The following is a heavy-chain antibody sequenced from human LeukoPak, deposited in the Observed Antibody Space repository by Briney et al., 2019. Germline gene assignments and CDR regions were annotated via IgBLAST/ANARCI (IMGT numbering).Heavy chain of an antibody. Sequence: PAGSLRLSCGASGFTFSSYWIHWVRHAPGKVLVWVSRINTDGRITTYADSVKGRFTISRDNAKKTLYLQMNSLRAEDTAVYYCAKDFTGPLDYWGQGTLVTVSS. CDR1: GFTFSSYW. V-gene: IGHV3-74*03. D-gene: IGHD3-3*01. CDR2: INTDGRIT. J-gene: IGHJ4*02. CDR3: AKDFTGPLDY.